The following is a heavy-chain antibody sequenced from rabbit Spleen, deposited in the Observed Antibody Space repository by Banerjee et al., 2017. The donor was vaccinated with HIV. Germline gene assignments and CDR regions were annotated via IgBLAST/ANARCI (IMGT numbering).Heavy chain of an antibody. D-gene: IGHD1-1*01. Sequence: QEQLEESGGDLVKPEGSLTLTCTASGFSFSSSYWICWVRQAPGKGLEWIACIGAGGSGSTYYASWAKGRFTISKTSSTTVTLQMTSLTAADTATYFCGRRDPPSGSGYDLWGPGTLVTVS. CDR3: GRRDPPSGSGYDL. J-gene: IGHJ4*01. V-gene: IGHV1S45*01. CDR2: IGAGGSGST. CDR1: GFSFSSSYW.